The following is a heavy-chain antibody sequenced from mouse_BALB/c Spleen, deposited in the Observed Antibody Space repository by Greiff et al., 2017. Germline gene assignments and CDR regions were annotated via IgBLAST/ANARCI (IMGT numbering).Heavy chain of an antibody. J-gene: IGHJ2*01. CDR2: IYPGSGST. D-gene: IGHD1-2*01. CDR1: GYTFTSYW. Sequence: LQQPGSELVRPGASVKLSCKASGYTFTSYWMHWVKQRHGQGLEWIGNIYPGSGSTNYDEKFKSKGTLTVDTSSSTAYMHLSSLTSEDSAVYYCTRSLHYYGPLDYWGQGTTLTVSS. V-gene: IGHV1S22*01. CDR3: TRSLHYYGPLDY.